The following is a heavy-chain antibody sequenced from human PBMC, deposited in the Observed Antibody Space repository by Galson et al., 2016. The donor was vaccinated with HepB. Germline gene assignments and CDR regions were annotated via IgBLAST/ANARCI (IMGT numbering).Heavy chain of an antibody. Sequence: SLRLSCAASGFTFSNYAMSWVRQAPGKGLEWVSAISGSGGSTYYADSVQGRFTIARDNSENTLYLQMHSLRAEDTAVYYCVKSNLAAPGGFYGMDVWGQGTTVTVSS. D-gene: IGHD6-13*01. CDR1: GFTFSNYA. V-gene: IGHV3-23*01. CDR2: ISGSGGST. J-gene: IGHJ6*02. CDR3: VKSNLAAPGGFYGMDV.